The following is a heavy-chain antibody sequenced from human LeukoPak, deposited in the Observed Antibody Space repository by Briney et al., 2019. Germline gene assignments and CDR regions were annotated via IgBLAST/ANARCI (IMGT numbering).Heavy chain of an antibody. Sequence: PSETLSLTCSVSGGSLINNYWSWIRQPPGMDLEWIGYIYYSGNTNYNPSLRSRVTISVDTSKNQFSLELSSVTAADTAVYYCARHMSVSYDAFDLWGRGTTVTVSS. CDR3: ARHMSVSYDAFDL. CDR1: GGSLINNY. D-gene: IGHD3-10*01. V-gene: IGHV4-59*08. CDR2: IYYSGNT. J-gene: IGHJ3*01.